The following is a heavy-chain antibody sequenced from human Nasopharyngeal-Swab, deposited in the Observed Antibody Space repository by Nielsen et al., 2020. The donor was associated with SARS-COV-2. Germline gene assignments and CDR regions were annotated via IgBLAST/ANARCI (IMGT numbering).Heavy chain of an antibody. D-gene: IGHD6-13*01. J-gene: IGHJ4*02. V-gene: IGHV3-23*01. CDR1: GFTFSSYA. Sequence: GESLKISCAASGFTFSSYAMSWVRQAPGQGLEWVSAISGSGGSTYYADSVKGRFTISRDNSKNTLYLQMNSLRAEDTAVYYCASGDATNSSSWLSLDYWGQGTLVTVSS. CDR2: ISGSGGST. CDR3: ASGDATNSSSWLSLDY.